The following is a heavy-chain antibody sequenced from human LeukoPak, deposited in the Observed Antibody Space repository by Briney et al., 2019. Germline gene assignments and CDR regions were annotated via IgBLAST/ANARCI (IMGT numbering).Heavy chain of an antibody. V-gene: IGHV1-18*01. J-gene: IGHJ4*02. Sequence: ASVKASCKASVYTFINFGINWVRRPLGKGLEWMGWISAYNGNTNYAQSLQGRVTMTTDTSTSTVYMEMRSLTSDDTAVYYCARDLDQYNGRFGGFGHDFWGQGTLVTVSS. CDR2: ISAYNGNT. CDR3: ARDLDQYNGRFGGFGHDF. D-gene: IGHD3-10*01. CDR1: VYTFINFG.